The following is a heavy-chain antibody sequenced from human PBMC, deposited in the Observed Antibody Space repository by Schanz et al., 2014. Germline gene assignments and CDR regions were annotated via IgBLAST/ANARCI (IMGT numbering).Heavy chain of an antibody. Sequence: QVQLQESGPGLVKPSQTLSLTCTVSGGSVSSGGDYWSWIRQHPGKGLEWIGFISYSGSTNYNPSLKSRIPIPRDPPKNQVSLKLSSVAAADTAVYYCAREPLSGYNWFDPWGQGSLVTVSS. CDR3: AREPLSGYNWFDP. D-gene: IGHD6-25*01. J-gene: IGHJ5*02. V-gene: IGHV4-31*03. CDR2: ISYSGST. CDR1: GGSVSSGGDY.